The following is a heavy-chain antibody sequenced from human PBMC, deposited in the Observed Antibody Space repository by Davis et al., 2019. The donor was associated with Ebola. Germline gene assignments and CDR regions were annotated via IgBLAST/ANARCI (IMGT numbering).Heavy chain of an antibody. Sequence: AASVKVSCKASGYTFTTYTINWVRQATGQGLEWMGWMDPNSGDTGYEQKFQGRLTMTRDTAMTTAYMELSSLRSEDTAMYYCARGTDHLMAAIVFWGQGTLVTVS. J-gene: IGHJ4*02. D-gene: IGHD2-8*01. CDR1: GYTFTTYT. CDR2: MDPNSGDT. CDR3: ARGTDHLMAAIVF. V-gene: IGHV1-8*01.